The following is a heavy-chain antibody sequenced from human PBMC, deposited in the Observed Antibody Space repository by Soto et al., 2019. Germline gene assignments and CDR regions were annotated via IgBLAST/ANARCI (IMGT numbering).Heavy chain of an antibody. CDR2: IDPSDSYT. CDR1: GYSFTSYW. CDR3: ATFYDYGDYPTGYYYYGMDV. D-gene: IGHD4-17*01. V-gene: IGHV5-10-1*01. J-gene: IGHJ6*02. Sequence: GGSLKISCKGSGYSFTSYWISWGRQKPRESPEWMGRIDPSDSYTNYSPSFQGHVTISADKSISTAYLQWSSLKASDTAMYYCATFYDYGDYPTGYYYYGMDVWGQGTTVTVSS.